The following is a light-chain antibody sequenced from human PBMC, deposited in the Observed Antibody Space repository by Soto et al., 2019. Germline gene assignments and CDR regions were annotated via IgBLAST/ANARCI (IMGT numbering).Light chain of an antibody. CDR3: QPSYSTPYP. Sequence: DIQMTQSPSSLSASVGDRVTITCRASQSISSYLNWYQQKPGKAPKLLIYAASSLQSGVPSRFSGSGSGTDFTLTISSLQHAAFATYYCQPSYSTPYPFCQGTQLAIK. V-gene: IGKV1-39*01. CDR1: QSISSY. J-gene: IGKJ2*01. CDR2: AAS.